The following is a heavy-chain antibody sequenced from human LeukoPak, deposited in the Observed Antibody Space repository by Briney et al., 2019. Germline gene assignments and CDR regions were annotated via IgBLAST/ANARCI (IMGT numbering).Heavy chain of an antibody. J-gene: IGHJ4*02. CDR3: ARVSGYCSSTSCPTYYFDY. D-gene: IGHD2-2*01. Sequence: TSETLSLTCTVSGGSISSYYWSWIRQPAGKGLEWIGRIYTSGSTNYNPSLKSRVTMSVDTSKNQFSLKLSSVTAADTAVYYCARVSGYCSSTSCPTYYFDYWGQGTLVTVSS. CDR1: GGSISSYY. V-gene: IGHV4-4*07. CDR2: IYTSGST.